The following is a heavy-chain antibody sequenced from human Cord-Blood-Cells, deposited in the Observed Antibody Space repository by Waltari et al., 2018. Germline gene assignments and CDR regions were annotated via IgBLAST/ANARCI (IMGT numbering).Heavy chain of an antibody. CDR3: ARDGGAVAGNY. CDR1: GGSFSGYY. Sequence: QVQLQQWGAGLLKPSETLSLTCAVYGGSFSGYYWSWIRQPPGKGLEWIGEINHSGSTNCNPSLKSRVTISVDTSKNQFSLKLSSVTAADTAVYYCARDGGAVAGNYWGQGTLVTVSS. V-gene: IGHV4-34*01. J-gene: IGHJ4*02. D-gene: IGHD6-19*01. CDR2: INHSGST.